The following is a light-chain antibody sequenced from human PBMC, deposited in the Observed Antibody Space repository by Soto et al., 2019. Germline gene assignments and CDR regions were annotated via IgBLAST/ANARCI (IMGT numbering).Light chain of an antibody. CDR3: HEHNGDLPVA. V-gene: IGKV1-27*01. J-gene: IGKJ3*01. CDR1: QAIDQS. Sequence: DIQMTQAPSSLSASVGDRVTITCPSSQAIDQSVAWYQQKPGQVPKLLIYAASNLHSGVPSRFSGSGAGTHVTLTIPGLQLEDVATYFCHEHNGDLPVAFGPGTTVHV. CDR2: AAS.